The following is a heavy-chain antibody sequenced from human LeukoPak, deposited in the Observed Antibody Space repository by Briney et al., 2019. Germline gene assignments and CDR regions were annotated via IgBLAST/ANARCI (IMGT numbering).Heavy chain of an antibody. Sequence: GVSLRLSCAASGFTFSSYWMHWVRQAPGKGRVWVSRINSDGSSTSYADSVKGRFTISRDNAKNALYLQMNSLRAEDTAVYYCLYYGDYDYWGQGTLVTVSS. CDR3: LYYGDYDY. V-gene: IGHV3-74*01. CDR1: GFTFSSYW. D-gene: IGHD4-17*01. CDR2: INSDGSST. J-gene: IGHJ4*02.